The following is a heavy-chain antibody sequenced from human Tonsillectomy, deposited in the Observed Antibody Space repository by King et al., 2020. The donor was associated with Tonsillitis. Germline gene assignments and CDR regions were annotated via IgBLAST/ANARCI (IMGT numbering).Heavy chain of an antibody. CDR2: IKSKADGGTT. V-gene: IGHV3-15*07. CDR1: GFTFSSAW. Sequence: VQLVESGGGLVKPGGSLRLSCAASGFTFSSAWMNWVRQAPGKGLEWGGHIKSKADGGTTNSAAPVKGRFTISRDDSKMTLYLQMNSLKTEETAVYYCTTRISAPRLFVDYWGQGTLVNVSS. D-gene: IGHD6-6*01. J-gene: IGHJ4*02. CDR3: TTRISAPRLFVDY.